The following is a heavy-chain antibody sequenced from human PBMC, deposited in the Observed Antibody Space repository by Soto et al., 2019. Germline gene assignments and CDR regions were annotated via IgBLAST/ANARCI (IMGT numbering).Heavy chain of an antibody. D-gene: IGHD6-25*01. CDR1: GFTFSSYA. CDR3: AKFFVETGGSSGWPWSFHF. J-gene: IGHJ4*02. CDR2: ISGTGGTT. V-gene: IGHV3-23*01. Sequence: EVQLLESGGGLVQPGGSLRLSCAASGFTFSSYAMSWVRQAPGKGLEWGSAISGTGGTTYYADSVKGRFTISRDNSRNTLHLQMNSLRAEDTAIYYCAKFFVETGGSSGWPWSFHFWGQGTLVTVSS.